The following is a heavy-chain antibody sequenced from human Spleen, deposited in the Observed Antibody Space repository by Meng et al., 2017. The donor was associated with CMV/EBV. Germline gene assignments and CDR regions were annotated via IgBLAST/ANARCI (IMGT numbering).Heavy chain of an antibody. CDR3: AREIAVAGTPDAFDI. J-gene: IGHJ3*02. CDR2: IIPIFGTP. Sequence: SVKVSCKASGYTFTGYGFSWVRQAPGQGLEWMGGIIPIFGTPNYAQKFQGRVTITTDESTSTAYMELNSLRSEDTALYYCAREIAVAGTPDAFDIWGQGTMVTVSS. V-gene: IGHV1-69*05. D-gene: IGHD6-19*01. CDR1: GYTFTGYG.